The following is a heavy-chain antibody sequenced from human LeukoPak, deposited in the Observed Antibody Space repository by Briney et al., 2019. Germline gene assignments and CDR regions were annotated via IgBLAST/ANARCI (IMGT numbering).Heavy chain of an antibody. Sequence: PGGSLRLSCAASGFTFTDVWMTWVRQAPGKGLEWVGRIKRKTDGGTKDYAAPVKGRFTISRDDSQNTLYLQMNSLKTEDTGVYYCTASLDYGEYYFDNWGQGTVVSVSS. V-gene: IGHV3-15*01. CDR3: TASLDYGEYYFDN. CDR1: GFTFTDVW. D-gene: IGHD4-17*01. CDR2: IKRKTDGGTK. J-gene: IGHJ4*02.